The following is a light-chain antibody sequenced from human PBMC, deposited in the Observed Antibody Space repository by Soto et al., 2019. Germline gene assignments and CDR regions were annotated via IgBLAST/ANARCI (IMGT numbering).Light chain of an antibody. V-gene: IGKV1-9*01. Sequence: DIQLTQSPSFLSASVGDRVTITCRASQGIINYLAWYQQKPGKAPKLLIYAASTLQSGVPSRFSGSVSETEFTLTITSLQPEDFATYYWEQLNNYPLTFGGGTNVDIX. CDR3: EQLNNYPLT. CDR1: QGIINY. CDR2: AAS. J-gene: IGKJ4*01.